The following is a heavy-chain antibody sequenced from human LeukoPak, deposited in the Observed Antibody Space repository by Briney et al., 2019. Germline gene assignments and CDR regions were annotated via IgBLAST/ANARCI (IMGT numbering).Heavy chain of an antibody. CDR1: GFTFSSYA. D-gene: IGHD5-24*01. J-gene: IGHJ4*02. V-gene: IGHV3-30-3*01. CDR2: ISYDGSNK. Sequence: PGGSLRLSCAASGFTFSSYAMHWVRQAPGKGLEWVAVISYDGSNKYYADSVKGRFTISRDNSKNTLYLQMNSLRAEDTAVYYCARDPKEMAFFDYWGQGTLVTVSS. CDR3: ARDPKEMAFFDY.